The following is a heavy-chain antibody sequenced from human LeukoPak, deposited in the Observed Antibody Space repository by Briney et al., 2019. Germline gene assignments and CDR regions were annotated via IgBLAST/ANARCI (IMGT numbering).Heavy chain of an antibody. CDR3: ARDMTDWWFDP. V-gene: IGHV4-31*03. D-gene: IGHD3-9*01. CDR2: IYYSGST. CDR1: GGSISSGGYY. J-gene: IGHJ5*02. Sequence: SETLSLTCTVSGGSISSGGYYWSWIRQHPGKGLGWIGYIYYSGSTHYNPSLKGRVTISVDTSKNQFSLKLSSVTAADTAVYYCARDMTDWWFDPWGQGTLVTVSS.